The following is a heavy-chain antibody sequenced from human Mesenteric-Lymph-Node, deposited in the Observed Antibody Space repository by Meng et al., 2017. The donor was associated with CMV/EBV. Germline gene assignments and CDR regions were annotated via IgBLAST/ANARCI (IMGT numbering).Heavy chain of an antibody. D-gene: IGHD1-14*01. CDR3: AKAADVPGIDY. CDR2: ISNDGSKT. CDR1: GFVFRNYG. J-gene: IGHJ4*02. V-gene: IGHV3-30*18. Sequence: LSFLASGFVFRNYGMHWVRQAPGEGLERVAVISNDGSKTYYEESVEGRFTISRDNSKNTLYLEINSLRIQDTAMYFCAKAADVPGIDYWGQGTLVTVSS.